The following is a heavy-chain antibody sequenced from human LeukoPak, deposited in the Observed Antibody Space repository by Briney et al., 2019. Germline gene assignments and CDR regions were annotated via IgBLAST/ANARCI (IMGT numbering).Heavy chain of an antibody. D-gene: IGHD3-10*01. CDR3: ARVPWSSVTISDY. Sequence: GGSLRLSCAASGFIFSNYSMNWVRQAPGKGLEWVSSISSSSSYIYYADSVKGRFTISRDNAKNSLYLQMNSLRAEDTAVYYCARVPWSSVTISDYWGQGTLVTVSS. J-gene: IGHJ4*02. V-gene: IGHV3-21*01. CDR2: ISSSSSYI. CDR1: GFIFSNYS.